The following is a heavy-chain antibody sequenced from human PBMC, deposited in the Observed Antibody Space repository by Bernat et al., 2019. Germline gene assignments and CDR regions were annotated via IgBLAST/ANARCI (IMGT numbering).Heavy chain of an antibody. V-gene: IGHV3-30-3*01. CDR2: ISYDGSSK. D-gene: IGHD3-10*01. J-gene: IGHJ3*02. Sequence: QVQLVESGGGVVQPGRSLRLSCAASGFTFSSYAMHWVRQAPGKGLEWVAVISYDGSSKYYADSVKGRFTISRDNSRNTLSLQMSSLRVEDTAVYYCARDITSGVRGVTVGAFDIWGQGTMVTVSS. CDR3: ARDITSGVRGVTVGAFDI. CDR1: GFTFSSYA.